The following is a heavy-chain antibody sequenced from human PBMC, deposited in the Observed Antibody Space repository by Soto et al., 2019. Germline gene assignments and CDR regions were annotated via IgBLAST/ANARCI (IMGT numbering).Heavy chain of an antibody. CDR1: GGTFSSYT. Sequence: QVQLVQSGAEVKKPGSSVTVSCKASGGTFSSYTISWVRQAPGQGLEWMGGIIPIFGTANYAQKFQGRVTIXXDXPXNTAYLELSSLRSEATAVYYCARGNHRWLQLWYFDLWGRGTLVTVSS. CDR2: IIPIFGTA. J-gene: IGHJ2*01. CDR3: ARGNHRWLQLWYFDL. D-gene: IGHD5-12*01. V-gene: IGHV1-69*12.